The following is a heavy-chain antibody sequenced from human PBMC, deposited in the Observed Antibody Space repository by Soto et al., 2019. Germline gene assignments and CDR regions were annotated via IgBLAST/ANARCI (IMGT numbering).Heavy chain of an antibody. V-gene: IGHV1-69*01. Sequence: QVQLVPSGAEVKRPGSSVKLSCKASGGTFTYYGISWVRQAPGQGLEWMGGLIPIIGPATYAQKFQGRLTITADQSTSTAYMELSSLGSEDTALYSCARDLGTTIAGPPRRETYGWLDPWGQGTLVTVAS. CDR1: GGTFTYYG. CDR2: LIPIIGPA. CDR3: ARDLGTTIAGPPRRETYGWLDP. D-gene: IGHD3-22*01. J-gene: IGHJ5*02.